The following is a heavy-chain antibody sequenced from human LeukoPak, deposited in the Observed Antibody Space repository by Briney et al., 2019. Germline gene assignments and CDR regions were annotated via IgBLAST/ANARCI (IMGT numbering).Heavy chain of an antibody. J-gene: IGHJ4*02. D-gene: IGHD1-1*01. V-gene: IGHV3-21*01. CDR2: ISSSSSYI. CDR3: ARENGRGDYFDY. Sequence: PGGPLTLSCAASGYTFSSYSMNWLRQAPGKGLEWVSSISSSSSYIYYADSVKGRFTISRDNAKNSLYLQMSSLRAEETAVYYCARENGRGDYFDYWGQGTLVTVSS. CDR1: GYTFSSYS.